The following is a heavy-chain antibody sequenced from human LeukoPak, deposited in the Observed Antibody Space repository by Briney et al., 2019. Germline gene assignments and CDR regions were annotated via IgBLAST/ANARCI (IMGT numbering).Heavy chain of an antibody. Sequence: ASVKVSCKTSGYSFTSYGVTWVRQAPGQGLEWMGWIGGYTGHTNYVQKFQGRVTMTTDTSTSTAYMELRSLTSDDTAVYYCARDGSCSGGSCAMDGWFDPWGQGPWSPSLQ. V-gene: IGHV1-18*01. D-gene: IGHD2-15*01. CDR3: ARDGSCSGGSCAMDGWFDP. CDR1: GYSFTSYG. J-gene: IGHJ5*02. CDR2: IGGYTGHT.